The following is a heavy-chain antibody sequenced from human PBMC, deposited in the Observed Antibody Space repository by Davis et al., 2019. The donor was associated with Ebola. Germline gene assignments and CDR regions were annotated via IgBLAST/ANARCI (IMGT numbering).Heavy chain of an antibody. CDR2: IRSKANSYAT. CDR1: GFTFSGSA. J-gene: IGHJ4*02. D-gene: IGHD6-13*01. CDR3: TGVAAAGDIDY. V-gene: IGHV3-73*01. Sequence: GESLKISCAASGFTFSGSAMHWARQASGKGLEWVVRIRSKANSYATAYAASVKGRFTISRDDSKNTAYLQMNSLKTEDTAVYYCTGVAAAGDIDYWGQGTLVTVSS.